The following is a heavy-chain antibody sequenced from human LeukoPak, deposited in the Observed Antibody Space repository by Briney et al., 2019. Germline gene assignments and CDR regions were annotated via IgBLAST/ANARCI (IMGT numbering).Heavy chain of an antibody. CDR3: ARMGARTMVRGVKRAFDI. J-gene: IGHJ3*02. V-gene: IGHV4-39*01. CDR1: GGSINSSSYY. D-gene: IGHD3-10*01. Sequence: SETLSLTCTVSGGSINSSSYYWGWIRQPPGKGLECIGSIYYSGSTYHHPSLKSRVTISVDTSKNQVSLKLTSVTAADTAVYYCARMGARTMVRGVKRAFDIWGQGTMVTVSS. CDR2: IYYSGST.